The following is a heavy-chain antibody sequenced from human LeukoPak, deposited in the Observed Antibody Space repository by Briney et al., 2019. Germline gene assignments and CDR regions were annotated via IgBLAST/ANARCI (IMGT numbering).Heavy chain of an antibody. V-gene: IGHV1-8*01. CDR3: ARVSDGTSTMIDLGGGDY. CDR2: MNPNSGNT. D-gene: IGHD3-22*01. CDR1: GYTFTSYD. J-gene: IGHJ4*02. Sequence: ASVKVSCKASGYTFTSYDINWVRQATGQGLEWMGWMNPNSGNTGYAQKFQGRVTMTRNTSISTASMGLSSLRSEDTAVYYCARVSDGTSTMIDLGGGDYWGQGTLVTVSS.